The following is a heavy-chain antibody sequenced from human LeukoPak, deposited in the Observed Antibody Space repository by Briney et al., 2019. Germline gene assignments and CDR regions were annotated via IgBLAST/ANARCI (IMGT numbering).Heavy chain of an antibody. CDR2: INPSSGGT. CDR1: GGTFSSYA. V-gene: IGHV1-2*06. J-gene: IGHJ5*02. D-gene: IGHD3-22*01. Sequence: ASVKVSCKASGGTFSSYAFSWVRQAPGQGLEWMGRINPSSGGTNYAQKFQGRVTMTRDTSITTAYMELSRLRSDDTAVYYCARDDNSGYYSGPWGQGTLVTVSS. CDR3: ARDDNSGYYSGP.